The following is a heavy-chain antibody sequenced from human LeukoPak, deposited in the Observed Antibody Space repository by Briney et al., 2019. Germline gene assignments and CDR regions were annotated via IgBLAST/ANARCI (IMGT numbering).Heavy chain of an antibody. D-gene: IGHD5-18*01. CDR3: VKDRVNTAVAPFDY. J-gene: IGHJ4*02. Sequence: GGSLRLSCSASGFTFSYYAMHWVRQAPGKGLEYVYVISSNGGSTYYADSVKGRFTISRDNSKNTLYLQMSSLRPEDTAVYYCVKDRVNTAVAPFDYWGQGTLVTVSS. CDR1: GFTFSYYA. V-gene: IGHV3-64D*06. CDR2: ISSNGGST.